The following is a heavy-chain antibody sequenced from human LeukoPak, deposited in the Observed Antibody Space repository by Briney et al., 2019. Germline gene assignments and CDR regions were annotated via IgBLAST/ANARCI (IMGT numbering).Heavy chain of an antibody. Sequence: RSLRLSCAASGFTFSSYGMHWVRQAPGKGLEWVAVISYDGSNKYYADSVKGRFTISRDNSKNTLYLQMNSLGAEDTAVYYCAKDPGYPEWGQGTLVTVSS. V-gene: IGHV3-30*18. CDR1: GFTFSSYG. CDR3: AKDPGYPE. CDR2: ISYDGSNK. J-gene: IGHJ4*02. D-gene: IGHD6-13*01.